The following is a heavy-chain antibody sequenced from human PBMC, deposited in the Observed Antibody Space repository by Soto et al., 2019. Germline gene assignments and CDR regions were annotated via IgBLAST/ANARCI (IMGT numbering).Heavy chain of an antibody. D-gene: IGHD6-6*01. CDR1: GITFSSYA. CDR2: ISGSGGST. V-gene: IGHV3-23*01. J-gene: IGHJ5*02. Sequence: GGSLRLCCAASGITFSSYAMSWFRQAPGKGLEWVSAISGSGGSTYYADSVKGRFTISRDNSKNTLYLQMNSLRAEDTAVYYCAKDQLAGVDNWFDPWGQGTLVTVSS. CDR3: AKDQLAGVDNWFDP.